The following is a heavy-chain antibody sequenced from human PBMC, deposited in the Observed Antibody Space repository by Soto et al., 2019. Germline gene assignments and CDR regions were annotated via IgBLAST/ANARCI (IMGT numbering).Heavy chain of an antibody. V-gene: IGHV1-18*01. CDR2: ISGFNGQT. J-gene: IGHJ4*02. CDR3: ARVDPRGVAVVRDY. D-gene: IGHD3-10*01. CDR1: GNTFASHG. Sequence: QVPLVQSGPEVKKPGASVKVSCKASGNTFASHGFSWVRQAPGHGLEWMGWISGFNGQTNYALKFQGRVTLTTDTATSTAYMELRSLRSDDTAVYFCARVDPRGVAVVRDYWGQGTLVTVSS.